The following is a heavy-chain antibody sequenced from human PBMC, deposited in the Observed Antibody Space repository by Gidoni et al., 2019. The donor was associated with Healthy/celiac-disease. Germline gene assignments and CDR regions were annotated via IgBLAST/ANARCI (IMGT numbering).Heavy chain of an antibody. CDR1: GYTFTGYY. D-gene: IGHD3-10*01. J-gene: IGHJ5*02. Sequence: QVQLVQSGAEVKKPGASVKVSCKASGYTFTGYYMHWVRQAPGQGLEWMGWIKPNSGGTNYAQKFQGWVTMTRDTSISTAYMELSRLRSDDTAVYYCARDQGTNQTGWFDPWGQGTLVTVSS. V-gene: IGHV1-2*04. CDR2: IKPNSGGT. CDR3: ARDQGTNQTGWFDP.